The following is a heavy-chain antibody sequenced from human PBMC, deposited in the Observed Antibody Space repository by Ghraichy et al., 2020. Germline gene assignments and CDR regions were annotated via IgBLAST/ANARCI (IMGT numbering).Heavy chain of an antibody. V-gene: IGHV4-31*03. CDR2: IYYSGST. D-gene: IGHD6-13*01. J-gene: IGHJ6*02. Sequence: SETLSLTCTVSGGSISSGGYYWSWIRQHPGKGLEWIGYIYYSGSTYYNPSLKSRVTISVDTSKNQFSLKLSSVTAADTAVYYCARGAYSSSWHPYYYYYYYGMDVWGQGTTVTVSS. CDR3: ARGAYSSSWHPYYYYYYYGMDV. CDR1: GGSISSGGYY.